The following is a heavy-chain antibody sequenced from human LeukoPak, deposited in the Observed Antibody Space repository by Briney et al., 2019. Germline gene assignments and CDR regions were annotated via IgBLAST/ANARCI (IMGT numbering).Heavy chain of an antibody. CDR1: GGSFSGHY. CDR3: ARGRTGAAALDF. Sequence: SETLSLTCAVYGGSFSGHYWTWIRQPPGKGLEWIGESTHSGSTNYNPSLKSRVTISVDTSKNQFSLKLTSVTAADTAVYHCARGRTGAAALDFWGPGNLITVTS. V-gene: IGHV4-34*01. J-gene: IGHJ4*02. D-gene: IGHD2-2*01. CDR2: STHSGST.